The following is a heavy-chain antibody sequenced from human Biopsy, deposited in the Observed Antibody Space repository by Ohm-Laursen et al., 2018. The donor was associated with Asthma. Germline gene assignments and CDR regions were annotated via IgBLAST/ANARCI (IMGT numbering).Heavy chain of an antibody. CDR2: LIPVLGTA. D-gene: IGHD5-12*01. V-gene: IGHV1-69*01. J-gene: IGHJ6*02. CDR3: ARGYSGSDRIVYYYSGMEV. CDR1: GYTFIGCH. Sequence: SSVKVSCKASGYTFIGCHIHWMRQAPGQGLEWMGGLIPVLGTADYAQMFEGRVTITADESTSTAYMELSSLRSEDTAVYYCARGYSGSDRIVYYYSGMEVWGPGTTVTVSS.